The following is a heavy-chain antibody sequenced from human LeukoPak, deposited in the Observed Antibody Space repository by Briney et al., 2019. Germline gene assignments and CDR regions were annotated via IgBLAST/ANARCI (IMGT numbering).Heavy chain of an antibody. D-gene: IGHD1-26*01. CDR1: GYTFTGYY. Sequence: GASVKVSCKASGYTFTGYYMHWVRQAPGQGLEWMGWINPNSGGTNYAQKFQSRVTMTRDTSISTAYMELSRLRSDDTAVYYCARRIVGAIEYYFDYWGQGTLVTVSS. CDR2: INPNSGGT. CDR3: ARRIVGAIEYYFDY. V-gene: IGHV1-2*02. J-gene: IGHJ4*02.